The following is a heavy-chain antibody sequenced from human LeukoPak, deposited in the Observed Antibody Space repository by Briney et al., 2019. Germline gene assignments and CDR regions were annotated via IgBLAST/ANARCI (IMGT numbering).Heavy chain of an antibody. V-gene: IGHV3-66*01. CDR3: ARGLFASGSYYNFFDY. J-gene: IGHJ4*02. Sequence: PGGSLRLSCAASGFTVSSKYMSWVRQAPGKGLEWVSVIFNGGSTYYADSVKGRFTISTDNSKHMLYLQMNSLRAEDTAVYYCARGLFASGSYYNFFDYWAQGTLVTVSS. D-gene: IGHD3-10*01. CDR1: GFTVSSKY. CDR2: IFNGGST.